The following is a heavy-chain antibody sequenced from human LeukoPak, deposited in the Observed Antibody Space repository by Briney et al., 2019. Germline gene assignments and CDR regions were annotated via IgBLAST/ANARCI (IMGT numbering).Heavy chain of an antibody. CDR2: ISSSSSSI. CDR1: GFTFSDYT. D-gene: IGHD1-26*01. CDR3: ARGTTRIVGATDWFDP. Sequence: GGSLRLSCAASGFTFSDYTMNWVRQAPGKGLEWVSFISSSSSSIKYADSVRGRFTISRDNAKNSLYLQMNSLRAEDTAVYYCARGTTRIVGATDWFDPWGQGTLVTVSS. V-gene: IGHV3-21*01. J-gene: IGHJ5*02.